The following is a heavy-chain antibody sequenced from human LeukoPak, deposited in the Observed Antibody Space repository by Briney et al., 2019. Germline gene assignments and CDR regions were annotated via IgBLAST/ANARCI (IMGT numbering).Heavy chain of an antibody. J-gene: IGHJ4*02. Sequence: PGRSLRLSCAASGFTFSSYAMHWVRQAPGKGLEWVAVISYDGSNKYYADSVKGRFTISRDNSKNTLYLQMNSLRAEGTAVYYCARDSDRVAVAGTKGGFDYWGQGTLVTVSS. CDR3: ARDSDRVAVAGTKGGFDY. CDR1: GFTFSSYA. CDR2: ISYDGSNK. D-gene: IGHD6-19*01. V-gene: IGHV3-30-3*01.